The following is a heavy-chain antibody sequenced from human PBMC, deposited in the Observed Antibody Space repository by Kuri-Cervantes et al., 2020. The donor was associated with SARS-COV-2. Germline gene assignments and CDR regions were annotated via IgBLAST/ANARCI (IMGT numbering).Heavy chain of an antibody. CDR2: ISSSSTI. CDR3: VRDGDHWNFDY. Sequence: GGSLRLSCAASGFTFSDYYMNWVRQAPGKGLEWVSSISSSSTIYYADSVKGRFTISRDNAKNSLYLQMNSLRAEDTAVYYCVRDGDHWNFDYWGQGTLVTVSS. D-gene: IGHD1-1*01. CDR1: GFTFSDYY. J-gene: IGHJ4*02. V-gene: IGHV3-69-1*01.